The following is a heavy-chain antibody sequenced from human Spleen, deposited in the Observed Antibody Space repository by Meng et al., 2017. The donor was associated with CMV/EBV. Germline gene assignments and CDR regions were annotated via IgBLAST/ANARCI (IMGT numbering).Heavy chain of an antibody. V-gene: IGHV3-30*02. D-gene: IGHD1-1*01. J-gene: IGHJ5*02. CDR2: IRNDGSHT. CDR1: GFTFSSYA. CDR3: AKDRRPGLLGILIIVDR. Sequence: GGSLRLSCAASGFTFSSYAMHWVRQAPGKGLEWVAFIRNDGSHTYYADSMKGRLTISRDNSKNTLSLEVNSLIPEDTAVYYCAKDRRPGLLGILIIVDRWGPGTLVTVSS.